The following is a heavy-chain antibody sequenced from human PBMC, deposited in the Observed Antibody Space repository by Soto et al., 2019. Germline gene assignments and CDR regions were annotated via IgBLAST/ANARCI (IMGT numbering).Heavy chain of an antibody. CDR3: ARARKGSGSDYYYHYGMDV. CDR1: GGSISSGYYY. CDR2: IYYSGNT. V-gene: IGHV4-30-4*01. J-gene: IGHJ6*04. D-gene: IGHD3-3*01. Sequence: PSETLSLTCSVSGGSISSGYYYWSWIRQPPGKGLEWIGNIYYSGNTYYNPSLKSRVTISVHTSKNQFSLKLSSVTAADTAVYYCARARKGSGSDYYYHYGMDVWGKGTTVTVSS.